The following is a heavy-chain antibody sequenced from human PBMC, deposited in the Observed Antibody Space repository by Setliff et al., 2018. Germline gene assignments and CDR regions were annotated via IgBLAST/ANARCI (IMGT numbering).Heavy chain of an antibody. CDR2: TNAANGNT. V-gene: IGHV1-3*01. CDR1: GHTFSSYG. J-gene: IGHJ4*02. D-gene: IGHD2-21*01. Sequence: GASVKVSCKASGHTFSSYGVHWVRQAPGQRLEWMGWTNAANGNTKYSQKFQGRVTITRDTSASTVYMELSSLRYEDTAVFYCASADVVVAPWGQGTLVTVSS. CDR3: ASADVVVAP.